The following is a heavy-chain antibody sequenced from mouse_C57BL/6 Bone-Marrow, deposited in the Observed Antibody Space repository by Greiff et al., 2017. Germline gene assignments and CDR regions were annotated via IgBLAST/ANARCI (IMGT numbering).Heavy chain of an antibody. CDR2: IHPNSGST. CDR1: GYTFTSYW. J-gene: IGHJ4*01. CDR3: ARFVYDGYYDAMDY. D-gene: IGHD2-3*01. Sequence: VQLQQPGAELVKPGASVKLSCKASGYTFTSYWMHWVKQRPGQGLEWIGMIHPNSGSTNYNEKFKSKATLTVDKSSSTAYMQLSSLTSEDSAVYYCARFVYDGYYDAMDYWGQGTSVTVSS. V-gene: IGHV1-64*01.